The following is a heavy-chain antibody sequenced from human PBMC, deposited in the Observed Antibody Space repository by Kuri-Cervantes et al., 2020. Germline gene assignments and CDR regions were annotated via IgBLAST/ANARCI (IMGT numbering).Heavy chain of an antibody. D-gene: IGHD3-3*01. CDR3: AREARDYDFWSGYRDY. Sequence: SVKVSCKASGYTFTYRYLHWVRQAPGQALEWMGWITPFNGNTNYAQKFQDRVTITRDRSMSTAYMELRSLRSDDTAVYYCAREARDYDFWSGYRDYWGQGTLVTVSS. CDR2: ITPFNGNT. V-gene: IGHV1-45*02. J-gene: IGHJ4*02. CDR1: GYTFTYRY.